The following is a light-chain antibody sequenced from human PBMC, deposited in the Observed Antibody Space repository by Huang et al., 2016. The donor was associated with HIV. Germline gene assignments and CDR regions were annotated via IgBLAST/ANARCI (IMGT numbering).Light chain of an antibody. V-gene: IGKV1-5*03. J-gene: IGKJ1*01. CDR2: KSP. CDR3: QQYNSYRT. CDR1: QSISNY. Sequence: QMTQSPSTLSVSVGYRATITCRARQSISNYLAWYQQTPGKSPKLLIYKSPTLESGVPSRFSGSGSGTEFTLTISSLQPVDFATYYCQQYNSYRTFGQGTKVEIK.